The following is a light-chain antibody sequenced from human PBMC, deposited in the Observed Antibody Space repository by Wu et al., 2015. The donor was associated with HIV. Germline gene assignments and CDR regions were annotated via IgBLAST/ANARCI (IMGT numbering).Light chain of an antibody. V-gene: IGKV1-39*01. CDR3: QQSYTTPAWT. CDR2: AAS. J-gene: IGKJ1*01. CDR1: QSIGYY. Sequence: DIQMTQSPSSLSASVGDRVTITCRASQSIGYYLNWYHQKPGKAPKLLISAASTLQGGVPARFIGSGSGTDFTLTITSLQPEDFATYYCQQSYTTPAWTFGQGTKVEIK.